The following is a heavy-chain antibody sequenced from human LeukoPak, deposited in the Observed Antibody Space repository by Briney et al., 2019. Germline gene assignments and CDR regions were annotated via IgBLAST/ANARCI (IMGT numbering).Heavy chain of an antibody. J-gene: IGHJ6*03. CDR1: GYSISSGYY. Sequence: ASETLSLTCTVSGYSISSGYYWGWIRQPPGKGLEWIGSIYYSGSTYYNPSLKSRVTISVDTPKNQFSLKLSSVTAADTAVYYRARAYSSSYYYYYVDVWGKGTTVTVSS. CDR2: IYYSGST. V-gene: IGHV4-38-2*02. CDR3: ARAYSSSYYYYYVDV. D-gene: IGHD6-6*01.